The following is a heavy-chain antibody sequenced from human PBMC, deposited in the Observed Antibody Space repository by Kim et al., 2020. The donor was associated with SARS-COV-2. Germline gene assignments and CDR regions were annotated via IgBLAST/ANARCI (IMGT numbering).Heavy chain of an antibody. V-gene: IGHV6-1*01. Sequence: SQTLSLTCAISGDSVSSNSAAWNWIRQSPSRGLEWLGRTYYRSKWYNDYAVSVKSRITINPDTSKNQFSLQLNSVTPEDTAVYYCARGYCSGGSCAGLTISWFDPWGQGILVTVSS. CDR2: TYYRSKWYN. D-gene: IGHD2-15*01. CDR3: ARGYCSGGSCAGLTISWFDP. CDR1: GDSVSSNSAA. J-gene: IGHJ5*02.